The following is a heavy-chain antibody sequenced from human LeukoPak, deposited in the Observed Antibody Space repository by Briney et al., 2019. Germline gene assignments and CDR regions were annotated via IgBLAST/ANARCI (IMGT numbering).Heavy chain of an antibody. V-gene: IGHV3-30-3*01. Sequence: GGSLRLSCAASGFTFSSYAMHWVRQAPGKGLEWVAVISYDGSNKYYADSVKGRFTISRDNSKNTLALQMNSLRAEDTAVYYCTRDATYYLRYGYFDYWGQGTLVTVSS. J-gene: IGHJ4*02. CDR3: TRDATYYLRYGYFDY. D-gene: IGHD2/OR15-2a*01. CDR1: GFTFSSYA. CDR2: ISYDGSNK.